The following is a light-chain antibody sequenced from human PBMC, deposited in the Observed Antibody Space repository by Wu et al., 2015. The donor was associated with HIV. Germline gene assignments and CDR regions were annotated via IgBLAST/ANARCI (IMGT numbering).Light chain of an antibody. CDR1: QSVNNY. V-gene: IGKV3-11*01. CDR2: DAS. J-gene: IGKJ1*01. CDR3: HHYGTSTRT. Sequence: IVLTQSPVTLSLSPGERATLSCRASQSVNNYLAWYQQKPGQAPRLLIYDASKRATGVPGRFSGSGSGTDFTLTISRLEPEDFAVYYCHHYGTSTRTFGQGTKVEIK.